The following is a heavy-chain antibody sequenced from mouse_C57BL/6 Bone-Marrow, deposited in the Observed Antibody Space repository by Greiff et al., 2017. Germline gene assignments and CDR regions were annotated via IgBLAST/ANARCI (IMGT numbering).Heavy chain of an antibody. D-gene: IGHD6-1*01. CDR3: AREYEGSRYGYGDVGGKGNKGKVASERQAGQNV. Sequence: EVMLVESGGGLVKPGGSLKLSCAASGFTFSDYGMHWVRQAPEKGLEWVAYISSGSSTIYYADTVKGRFTISRDNAKNTLFLQMTSLRSEDTAMDYGAREYEGSRYGYGDVGGKGNKGKVASERQAGQNV. CDR2: ISSGSSTI. V-gene: IGHV5-17*01. CDR1: GFTFSDYG. J-gene: IGHJ1*01.